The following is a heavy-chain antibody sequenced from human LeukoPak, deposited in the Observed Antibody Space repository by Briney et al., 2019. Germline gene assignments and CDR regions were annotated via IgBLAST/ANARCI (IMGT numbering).Heavy chain of an antibody. D-gene: IGHD3-22*01. Sequence: PGGSLRLSCAASGSTFSSYAMSWVRQAPGKGLEWVSVISGSGGSTYYADSVKGRFTISRDNSKNTLYLQMNSLRAEDTAVYYCAKVMGYYYDSSGYLYWGQGTLVTVSS. CDR3: AKVMGYYYDSSGYLY. V-gene: IGHV3-23*01. CDR2: ISGSGGST. J-gene: IGHJ4*02. CDR1: GSTFSSYA.